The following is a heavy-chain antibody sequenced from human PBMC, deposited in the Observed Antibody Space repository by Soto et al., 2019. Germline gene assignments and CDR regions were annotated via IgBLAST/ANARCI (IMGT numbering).Heavy chain of an antibody. Sequence: SETLSLTCTVSGGSISSYYWSWIRQPPGKGLEWIGYIYYSGSTNYNPSLKSRVTISVDTSKNQFSLKLSSVTAADTAVYYCARENLYDFWSGYYRNWFDPWRQGTLVTVSS. D-gene: IGHD3-3*01. CDR1: GGSISSYY. CDR2: IYYSGST. J-gene: IGHJ5*02. CDR3: ARENLYDFWSGYYRNWFDP. V-gene: IGHV4-59*01.